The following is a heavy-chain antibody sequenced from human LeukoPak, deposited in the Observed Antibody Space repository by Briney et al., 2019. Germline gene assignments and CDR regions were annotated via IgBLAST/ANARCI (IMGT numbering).Heavy chain of an antibody. Sequence: GGSLRLSCAASGFTFSSYSMNWVRQAPGKGLEWVSYISSSSSTIYYADSVKGRFTIFRDNSKNTLYLQMNSLRAEDTAVYYCAKGPGGYSSGWLDYWGQGTLVTVSS. V-gene: IGHV3-48*01. D-gene: IGHD6-19*01. J-gene: IGHJ4*02. CDR2: ISSSSSTI. CDR1: GFTFSSYS. CDR3: AKGPGGYSSGWLDY.